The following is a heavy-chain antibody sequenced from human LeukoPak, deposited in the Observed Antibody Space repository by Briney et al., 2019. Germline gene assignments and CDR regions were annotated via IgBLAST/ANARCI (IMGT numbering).Heavy chain of an antibody. V-gene: IGHV3-23*01. Sequence: GGSLRLSCTTSKFNFNNYGMTWVRQAPGKGLEWVSSISGSGGSTQYAPSVQGRFTISRDNSKNTLYLQMNSLRAEDTAVYYCAKDPNGDYIGAFDIWGQGTMATVSS. CDR3: AKDPNGDYIGAFDI. CDR1: KFNFNNYG. D-gene: IGHD4-17*01. CDR2: ISGSGGST. J-gene: IGHJ3*02.